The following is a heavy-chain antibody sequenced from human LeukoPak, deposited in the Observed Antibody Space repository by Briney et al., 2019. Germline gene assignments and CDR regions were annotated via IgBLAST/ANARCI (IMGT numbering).Heavy chain of an antibody. CDR2: ISSSSSYI. V-gene: IGHV3-21*01. D-gene: IGHD4-23*01. CDR1: GFTFSRYT. Sequence: GGSLRLSCAASGFTFSRYTMNWVRQAPGKGLEWVSSISSSSSYIYYADSMKGRFTISRDNANNSLFLQMNSLRAEDTAVYYCARGGVSVGGNFDYWGQGTLVTVSS. J-gene: IGHJ4*02. CDR3: ARGGVSVGGNFDY.